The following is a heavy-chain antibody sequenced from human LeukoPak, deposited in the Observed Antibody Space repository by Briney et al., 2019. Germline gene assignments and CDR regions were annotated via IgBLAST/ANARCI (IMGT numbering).Heavy chain of an antibody. CDR1: GYTFTGYY. D-gene: IGHD3-22*01. V-gene: IGHV1-2*06. CDR3: ARMHYYDSSGYYHLDY. CDR2: INPNSGGT. Sequence: ASVKVSCKASGYTFTGYYMHWVRQAPGQGLEWMGRINPNSGGTNYAQKFQGRVTVTRDTSISTAYMELSRLRSDDTAVYYCARMHYYDSSGYYHLDYWGQGTLVTVSS. J-gene: IGHJ4*02.